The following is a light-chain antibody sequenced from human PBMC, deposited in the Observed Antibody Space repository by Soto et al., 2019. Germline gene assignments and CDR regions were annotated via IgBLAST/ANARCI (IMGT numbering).Light chain of an antibody. V-gene: IGLV2-14*01. J-gene: IGLJ1*01. CDR2: DVS. CDR1: SSDIGGYNY. CDR3: SSFTSRHTYV. Sequence: QSALTQPASVSGSPGQSTTISCTGTSSDIGGYNYVSWYQQLPAEAPKLIIYDVSDRPSGVSTRFSGSKSGNTASLTISGLKAEDEGDYYCSSFTSRHTYVFGTGTKLTVL.